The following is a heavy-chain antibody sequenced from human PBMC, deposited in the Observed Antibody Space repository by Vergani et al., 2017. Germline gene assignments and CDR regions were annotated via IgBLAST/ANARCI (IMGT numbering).Heavy chain of an antibody. CDR2: IYYSGST. V-gene: IGHV4-31*03. CDR1: GGSISSGGYY. Sequence: QVQLQESGPGLVKPSQTLSLTCTVSGGSISSGGYYWSWIRQHPGKGLEWIGYIYYSGSTYYNPSLKSRVTISVGTSKNQFSLKLSSVTAAETAVYYFAGTYYYDSSGYYNWFDPWGQGTLVTVSS. CDR3: AGTYYYDSSGYYNWFDP. J-gene: IGHJ5*02. D-gene: IGHD3-22*01.